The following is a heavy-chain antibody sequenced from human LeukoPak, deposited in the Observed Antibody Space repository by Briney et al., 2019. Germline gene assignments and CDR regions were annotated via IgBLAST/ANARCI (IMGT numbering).Heavy chain of an antibody. D-gene: IGHD2-2*02. CDR2: IIPIFGTA. Sequence: SVKVSCKASGGTFSSYAISWVRQAPGQGLEWMGGIIPIFGTANYAQKFQGRVTITADESTSTAYMELSSLRSEDTAVYYCARDFRGYCSSTSCYTSSSWYWGFDYWGQGTLVTVSS. CDR1: GGTFSSYA. V-gene: IGHV1-69*13. J-gene: IGHJ4*02. CDR3: ARDFRGYCSSTSCYTSSSWYWGFDY.